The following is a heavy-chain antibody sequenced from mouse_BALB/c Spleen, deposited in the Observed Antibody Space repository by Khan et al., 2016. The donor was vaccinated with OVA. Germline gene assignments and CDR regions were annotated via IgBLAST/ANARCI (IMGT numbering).Heavy chain of an antibody. CDR3: ARARGRRGAMDD. CDR2: INTYTGEP. Sequence: QIQLVQSGPELKKPGETVKISCKASGYTFTNYGMNWVKQAPGKGLKWMGWINTYTGEPTYADDFKGRFAFSLETFASTAYLQINNLKNEDMATYFCARARGRRGAMDDWGQGTSVTVSS. CDR1: GYTFTNYG. V-gene: IGHV9-1*02. D-gene: IGHD2-12*01. J-gene: IGHJ4*01.